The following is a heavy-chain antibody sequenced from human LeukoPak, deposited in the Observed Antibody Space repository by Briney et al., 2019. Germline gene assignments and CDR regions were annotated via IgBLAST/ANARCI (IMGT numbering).Heavy chain of an antibody. V-gene: IGHV1-18*01. CDR2: ISAYNGNT. CDR1: GYTFTSYD. CDR3: ARYSGSYSPYYYYYMDV. D-gene: IGHD1-26*01. J-gene: IGHJ6*03. Sequence: ASVKVSCKASGYTFTSYDINWVRQATGQGLEWMGWISAYNGNTNYAQKLQGRVTMTTDTSTSTAYMELRSLRSDDTAVYYCARYSGSYSPYYYYYMDVWGKGTTVTISS.